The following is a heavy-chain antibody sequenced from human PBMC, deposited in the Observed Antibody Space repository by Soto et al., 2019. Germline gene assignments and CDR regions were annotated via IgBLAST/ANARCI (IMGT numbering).Heavy chain of an antibody. V-gene: IGHV3-33*01. Sequence: PGGSLRLSCAASGFTFNNYGMHWVRQAPGKGLEWVAVIWNDGNGYFYANSVKGRFTISRDNSKNTLYLQMSSLRVEDTAVYYCARRQISPPTRGAASARGGMDGWGQGTTVTVSS. CDR3: ARRQISPPTRGAASARGGMDG. CDR1: GFTFNNYG. J-gene: IGHJ6*02. CDR2: IWNDGNGY. D-gene: IGHD6-13*01.